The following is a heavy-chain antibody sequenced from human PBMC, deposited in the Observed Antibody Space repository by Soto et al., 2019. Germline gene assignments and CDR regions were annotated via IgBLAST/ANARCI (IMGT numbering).Heavy chain of an antibody. CDR2: IWYDGSNK. Sequence: PGRSLRLSCAASGFTFSSYGMHWVRQAPGKGLEWVAVIWYDGSNKYYADSVKGRFTISRDNSKNTLYLQMNSLRAEDTAVYYCAREGYCSGGSCSPDVWGQGTTVTVSS. J-gene: IGHJ6*02. D-gene: IGHD2-15*01. CDR1: GFTFSSYG. V-gene: IGHV3-33*01. CDR3: AREGYCSGGSCSPDV.